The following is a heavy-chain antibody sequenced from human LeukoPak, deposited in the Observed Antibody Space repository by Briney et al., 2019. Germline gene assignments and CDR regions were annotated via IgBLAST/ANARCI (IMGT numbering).Heavy chain of an antibody. CDR3: ARASSDSSSPDY. D-gene: IGHD6-13*01. Sequence: PGGSLRLSCAASGFTFSSYAMHWVRQAPGKGLEWVAVISYDGSNKYYADSVKGRFTISRDNSKNTLYLQMNSLRAEDTAVYYCARASSDSSSPDYWVQGTLVTVSS. J-gene: IGHJ4*02. CDR1: GFTFSSYA. V-gene: IGHV3-30*04. CDR2: ISYDGSNK.